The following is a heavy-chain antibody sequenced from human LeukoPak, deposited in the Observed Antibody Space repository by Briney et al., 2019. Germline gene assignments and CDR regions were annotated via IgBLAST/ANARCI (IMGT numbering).Heavy chain of an antibody. CDR1: GGSISYYY. Sequence: SETLYLTCTVSGGSISYYYWSWIRQPAGKGLEWIGRIYTSGSTNYNPSLKSRVTMSVDTSKNQFSLKLSSVTAADTAVYYCARHLRWTTLDYWGQGTLVTVSS. V-gene: IGHV4-4*07. CDR2: IYTSGST. CDR3: ARHLRWTTLDY. J-gene: IGHJ4*02. D-gene: IGHD3/OR15-3a*01.